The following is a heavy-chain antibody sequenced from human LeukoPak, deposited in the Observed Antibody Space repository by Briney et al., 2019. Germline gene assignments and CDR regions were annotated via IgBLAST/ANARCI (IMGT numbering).Heavy chain of an antibody. D-gene: IGHD5-12*01. J-gene: IGHJ4*02. CDR3: ARSDGYNEIGDFDY. CDR2: IYYSGST. Sequence: SETLSLTCPVSGGSISSSSYYWGWIRQPPGKGLEWIGYIYYSGSTNYNPSLKSRVTISVDTSKNQFSLKLSSVTAADTAVYYCARSDGYNEIGDFDYWGQGTLVTVSS. V-gene: IGHV4-61*05. CDR1: GGSISSSSYY.